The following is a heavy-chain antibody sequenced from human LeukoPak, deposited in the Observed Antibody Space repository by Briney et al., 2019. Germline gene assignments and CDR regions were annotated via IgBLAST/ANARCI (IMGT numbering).Heavy chain of an antibody. CDR2: INHSGST. Sequence: SETLSLTCAVYGGSFSGYYWSWIRQPPGKGLEWIGEINHSGSTNYNPSLKSRVTISVDTSKNQFALKLSSVTAADTAVYYCARGVLRRYYFDYWGQGTLVTVSS. CDR1: GGSFSGYY. J-gene: IGHJ4*02. V-gene: IGHV4-34*01. D-gene: IGHD3-3*01. CDR3: ARGVLRRYYFDY.